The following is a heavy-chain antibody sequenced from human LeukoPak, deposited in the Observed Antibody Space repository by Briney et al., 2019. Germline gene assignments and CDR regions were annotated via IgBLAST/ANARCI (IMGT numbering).Heavy chain of an antibody. V-gene: IGHV3-23*01. CDR1: RFTFSSYD. CDR2: ITLTGDKT. Sequence: GGSLRLSCAASRFTFSSYDMTWVRQAPGRGQEWVSSITLTGDKTYYGDSVKGRFTISRDNSKNTVYLQMNNMRVDDTAVYDGARVAGWHWFDPWGQGTLVTVSS. CDR3: ARVAGWHWFDP. J-gene: IGHJ5*02. D-gene: IGHD6-19*01.